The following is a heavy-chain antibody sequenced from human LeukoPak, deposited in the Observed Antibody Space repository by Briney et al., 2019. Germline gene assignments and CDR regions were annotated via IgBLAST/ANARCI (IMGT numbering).Heavy chain of an antibody. J-gene: IGHJ4*02. V-gene: IGHV4-34*01. CDR1: GGSFSGYY. Sequence: SETLSLTCAVYGGSFSGYYWSWIRQPPGKGLEWIGEINHSGSTNYNPSLKSRVTISVDTSKNQFSRKLGSLTAADTAVYYCARRSTMVRGVVDWGQGTLVTVSS. D-gene: IGHD3-10*01. CDR2: INHSGST. CDR3: ARRSTMVRGVVD.